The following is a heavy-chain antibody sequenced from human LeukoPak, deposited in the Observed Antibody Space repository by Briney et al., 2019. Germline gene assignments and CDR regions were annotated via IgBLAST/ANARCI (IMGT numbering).Heavy chain of an antibody. D-gene: IGHD5-18*01. V-gene: IGHV1-8*01. J-gene: IGHJ6*03. CDR2: MNPNSGNT. CDR3: ARHRGYSYGYDMDV. Sequence: ASVKVSCKASGYTFTSYDINWVRQATGQGLEWMGWMNPNSGNTGYAQKFQGRVTMTRNTSISTAYMELSSLRSEDTAVYYCARHRGYSYGYDMDVWGKGTTVTVSS. CDR1: GYTFTSYD.